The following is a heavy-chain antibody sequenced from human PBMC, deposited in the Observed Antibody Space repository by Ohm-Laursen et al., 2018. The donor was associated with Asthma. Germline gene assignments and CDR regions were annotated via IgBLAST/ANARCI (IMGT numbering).Heavy chain of an antibody. D-gene: IGHD6-19*01. CDR1: GGSISSYY. Sequence: SETLSLTCTVSGGSISSYYWSWIRQPPGKGLEWIGYIYYSGSTNYNPSLKSRVTISVDTSKNQFSLKLSSVTAADTAVYYCARGGKDSSGWYFLDYYYYGMDVWGQGTTVTVSS. CDR2: IYYSGST. J-gene: IGHJ6*02. CDR3: ARGGKDSSGWYFLDYYYYGMDV. V-gene: IGHV4-59*01.